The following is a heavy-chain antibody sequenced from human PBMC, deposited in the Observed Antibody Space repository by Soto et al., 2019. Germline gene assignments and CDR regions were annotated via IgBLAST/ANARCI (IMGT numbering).Heavy chain of an antibody. J-gene: IGHJ4*02. Sequence: QVQLVQSGAEVKKPGASVKVSCKASGYTFTGYYMHWVRQAPGQGLEWMGWINPNSGGTNYAQKFQGRVTMTRDTSISTAYMELSRLRSDDTAVYYCARVAGRGYSYGYSDYWGQGTLVTVSS. CDR1: GYTFTGYY. V-gene: IGHV1-2*02. D-gene: IGHD5-18*01. CDR3: ARVAGRGYSYGYSDY. CDR2: INPNSGGT.